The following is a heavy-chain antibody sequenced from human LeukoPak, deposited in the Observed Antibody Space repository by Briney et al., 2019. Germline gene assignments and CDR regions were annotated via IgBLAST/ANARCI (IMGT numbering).Heavy chain of an antibody. D-gene: IGHD4-17*01. CDR3: AKAEKRTSLTTVTRGYMDV. CDR2: FSGGGGRT. V-gene: IGHV3-23*01. CDR1: GFTFSSYG. J-gene: IGHJ6*03. Sequence: GGSLRLSCAASGFTFSSYGMSWVRQAPGKGLEWVSAFSGGGGRTYYADSVKGRYTISRDNPKNTLYLQMNSLRAEDTAVYYCAKAEKRTSLTTVTRGYMDVWGKGTTVTVSS.